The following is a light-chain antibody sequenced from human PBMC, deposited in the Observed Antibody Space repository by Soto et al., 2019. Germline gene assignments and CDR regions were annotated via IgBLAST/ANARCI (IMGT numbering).Light chain of an antibody. J-gene: IGLJ1*01. CDR1: SSDVGAHNY. Sequence: QSALTQPASVSGSPGQSITISCAGTSSDVGAHNYVSWYQQHPDKAPKLLIYGVTDRPSGVSNRFSGSKSGNTATLTISGLQAEDEADYYCNSYTTSTTYVFGTGTKVTVL. CDR2: GVT. V-gene: IGLV2-14*03. CDR3: NSYTTSTTYV.